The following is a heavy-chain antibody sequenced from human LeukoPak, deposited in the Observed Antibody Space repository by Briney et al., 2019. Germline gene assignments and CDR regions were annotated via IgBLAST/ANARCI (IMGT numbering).Heavy chain of an antibody. CDR1: GFTLSSYW. D-gene: IGHD2/OR15-2a*01. V-gene: IGHV3-74*01. CDR3: VKDNSQLLYGMDV. J-gene: IGHJ6*02. Sequence: PGGSLRLSCAASGFTLSSYWMHWVRQAPGKGLVWVSRINPDGSYTTYADSVKGRFTISRDNAKNTLYLQMSSLRPEDTAVYYCVKDNSQLLYGMDVWGQGTTVTVSS. CDR2: INPDGSYT.